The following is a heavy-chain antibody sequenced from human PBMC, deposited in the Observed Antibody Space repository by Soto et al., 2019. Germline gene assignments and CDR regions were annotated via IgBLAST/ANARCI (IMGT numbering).Heavy chain of an antibody. CDR1: GFTFSTHA. CDR3: ARDARNADYDY. D-gene: IGHD3-16*01. J-gene: IGHJ4*02. Sequence: EVQLVESGGGLVQPGGSLRLSCAVSGFTFSTHAMNWVRQAPGKGLEWVAYIHGTRSIIYYADSVKGRFTISRDNAKNSVYLQMDSLRDEDTAVYYCARDARNADYDYWGQGTLVTVSS. CDR2: IHGTRSII. V-gene: IGHV3-48*02.